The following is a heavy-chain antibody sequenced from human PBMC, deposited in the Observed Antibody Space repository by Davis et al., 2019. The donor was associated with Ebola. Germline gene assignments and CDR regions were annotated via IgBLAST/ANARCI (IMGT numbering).Heavy chain of an antibody. CDR3: ARISGSTVTTRDQYYYYYGMDV. CDR2: ISSSSSYI. D-gene: IGHD4-17*01. J-gene: IGHJ6*02. Sequence: PGGSLRLSCAASGFTFSSYSMNWVRQAPGKGLEWVSSISSSSSYIYYADSVKGRFTISRDNAKNSLYLQMNSLRAEDTAVYYCARISGSTVTTRDQYYYYYGMDVWGQGTTVTVSS. V-gene: IGHV3-21*01. CDR1: GFTFSSYS.